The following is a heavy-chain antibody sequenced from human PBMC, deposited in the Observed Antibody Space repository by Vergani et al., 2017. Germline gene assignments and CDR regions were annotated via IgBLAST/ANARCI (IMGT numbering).Heavy chain of an antibody. D-gene: IGHD2-8*01. CDR3: ARDRPAPPGVGIWGFDY. J-gene: IGHJ4*02. V-gene: IGHV1-69*01. Sequence: QVQLVQSGAEVKKPGSSVKVSCKASGGTFSSYAISWVRQASGQGLEWMGGIIPIFGTANYAQKFQGRVTITADESTSTAYMELSSLRSEDTAVYYCARDRPAPPGVGIWGFDYWGQGTLVTVSS. CDR1: GGTFSSYA. CDR2: IIPIFGTA.